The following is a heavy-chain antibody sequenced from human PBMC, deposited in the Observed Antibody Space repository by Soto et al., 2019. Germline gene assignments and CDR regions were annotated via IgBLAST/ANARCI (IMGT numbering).Heavy chain of an antibody. CDR3: ARDREYDFWSGYHGVSYGMDV. Sequence: GGSLRLSCAASGFTFSSYGMHWVRQAPGKGLEWVAVIWYDGSNKYYADSVKGRFTISRDNSKNTLYLQMNSLRAEDTAVYFCARDREYDFWSGYHGVSYGMDVWGQGTTVNVSS. V-gene: IGHV3-33*01. D-gene: IGHD3-3*01. J-gene: IGHJ6*02. CDR1: GFTFSSYG. CDR2: IWYDGSNK.